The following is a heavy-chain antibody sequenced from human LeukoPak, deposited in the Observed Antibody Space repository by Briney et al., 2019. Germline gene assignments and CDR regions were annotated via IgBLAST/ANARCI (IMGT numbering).Heavy chain of an antibody. CDR2: INSDGSEG. CDR1: GFTFSGFW. CDR3: ARNNGMDV. J-gene: IGHJ6*02. V-gene: IGHV3-7*03. Sequence: GGSLRLSCAVSGFTFSGFWMSWSRQAPGKGLEWVASINSDGSEGYYADVVKGRFTISRDNAKNSLYLQMNSLRAEDTALYHCARNNGMDVWGQGTTVIVSS.